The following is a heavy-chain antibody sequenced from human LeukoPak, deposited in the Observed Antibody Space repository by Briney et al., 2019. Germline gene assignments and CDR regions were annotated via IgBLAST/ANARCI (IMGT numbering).Heavy chain of an antibody. J-gene: IGHJ6*04. CDR2: ISYDGSNK. CDR1: GFTFSSYG. D-gene: IGHD2-2*01. CDR3: AKGLSPLYCSSTSCYSDYYYGMDV. Sequence: PWGSLRLSCAASGFTFSSYGMHWVRQAPGKGLEWVAVISYDGSNKYYADSVKGRFTISRDNSKNTLYLQMNSLRAEDTAVYYCAKGLSPLYCSSTSCYSDYYYGMDVWGRGTTVTVSS. V-gene: IGHV3-30*18.